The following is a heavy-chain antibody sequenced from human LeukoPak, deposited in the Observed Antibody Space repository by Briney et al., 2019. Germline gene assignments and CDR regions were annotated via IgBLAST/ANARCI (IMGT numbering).Heavy chain of an antibody. CDR1: GFTFSTYG. J-gene: IGHJ4*02. V-gene: IGHV3-33*01. Sequence: GRSLRLSCAPSGFTFSTYGMHWARQAPGKGLEWVAVIWYDGSNQYYADWVKGRFTISRDNSKNTLFLQMNSLRAEDTAVYYCARGGVCSSTSCYNDYWGQGTLVTVSS. CDR3: ARGGVCSSTSCYNDY. D-gene: IGHD2-2*01. CDR2: IWYDGSNQ.